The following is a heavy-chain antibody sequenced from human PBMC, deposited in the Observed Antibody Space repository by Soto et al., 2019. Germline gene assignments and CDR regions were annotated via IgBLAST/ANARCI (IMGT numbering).Heavy chain of an antibody. CDR3: ASTDVVSTIDDGRDAFDI. Sequence: GESLKISCKGSGYRFTNYWIGWVRQMPGKGLEWMGVIYPGDSDTRYSPSFQGQVTISADKSISTAYLQWSSLKASDTAIDYCASTDVVSTIDDGRDAFDIWGQGTMVTVSS. CDR1: GYRFTNYW. J-gene: IGHJ3*02. CDR2: IYPGDSDT. V-gene: IGHV5-51*01. D-gene: IGHD2-21*01.